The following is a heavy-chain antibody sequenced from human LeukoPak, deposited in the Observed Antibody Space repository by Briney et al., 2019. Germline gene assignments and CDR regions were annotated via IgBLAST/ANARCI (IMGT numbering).Heavy chain of an antibody. CDR1: GGSISGYY. CDR3: ARWSDCGGDCHILDY. J-gene: IGHJ4*02. D-gene: IGHD2-21*02. V-gene: IGHV4-59*01. Sequence: SETLSLTCTVSGGSISGYYWSWSRRAPGKGVEWIGNLYYNRGAWFKSSLKSRVTTSVDTSKNEFSLKLSSVTAADTAVYYCARWSDCGGDCHILDYWGQGILVTVSS. CDR2: LYYNRGA.